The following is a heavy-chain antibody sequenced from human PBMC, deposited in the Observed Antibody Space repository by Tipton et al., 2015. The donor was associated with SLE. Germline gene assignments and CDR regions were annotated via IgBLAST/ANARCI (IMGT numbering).Heavy chain of an antibody. Sequence: TLSLTCTVSGGSIRTYYWSWIRQPPGKGLEWIGYMYYTGITNYNPSLNSRVTISVDTSKNQFSLKLSSVTAADTAVYYCARQHYVTAVADTLYFFDYWGQGTLVTVSS. D-gene: IGHD6-19*01. J-gene: IGHJ4*02. CDR1: GGSIRTYY. CDR3: ARQHYVTAVADTLYFFDY. V-gene: IGHV4-59*08. CDR2: MYYTGIT.